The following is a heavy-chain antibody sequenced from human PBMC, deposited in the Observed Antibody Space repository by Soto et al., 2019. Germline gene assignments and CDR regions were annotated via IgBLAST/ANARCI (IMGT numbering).Heavy chain of an antibody. D-gene: IGHD2-21*02. V-gene: IGHV1-18*04. J-gene: IGHJ4*02. CDR3: ARLGYRGGDCYSHYFDY. Sequence: ASVKVSCKASGYTFTSYGISWVRQAPGQGLEWMGWISAYNGNTNYAQKLQGRVTMTTDTSTSTAYMELRSLRSDDTAVYYCARLGYRGGDCYSHYFDYWGQGTLVTVSS. CDR1: GYTFTSYG. CDR2: ISAYNGNT.